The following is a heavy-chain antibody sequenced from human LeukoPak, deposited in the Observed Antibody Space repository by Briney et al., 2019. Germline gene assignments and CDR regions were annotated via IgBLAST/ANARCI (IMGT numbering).Heavy chain of an antibody. CDR3: AKGELRFLEWLCDY. CDR1: GFTFSSYG. Sequence: PGGSLRLSCAASGFTFSSYGMHWVRQAPGKGLEWVAFIWYDGSNKYYADSVKGRFTISRDNSKNTLYLQMNSLRAEDTAVYYCAKGELRFLEWLCDYWGQGTLVTVSS. D-gene: IGHD3-3*01. J-gene: IGHJ4*02. V-gene: IGHV3-30*02. CDR2: IWYDGSNK.